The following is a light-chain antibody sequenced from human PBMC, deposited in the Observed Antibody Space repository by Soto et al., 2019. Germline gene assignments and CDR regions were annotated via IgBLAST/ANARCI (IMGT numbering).Light chain of an antibody. V-gene: IGLV1-40*01. CDR1: NSNIGAGYD. CDR2: ANS. Sequence: QAVVTQPPSVSGAPGQRVTISCTGSNSNIGAGYDVHWYQQLPGTAPKLLIYANSNRPSGVPDRFSGSKSGTSASLAITGLQAEDEADYYCQSYDRSLSAPVFGGGTKLTVL. J-gene: IGLJ3*02. CDR3: QSYDRSLSAPV.